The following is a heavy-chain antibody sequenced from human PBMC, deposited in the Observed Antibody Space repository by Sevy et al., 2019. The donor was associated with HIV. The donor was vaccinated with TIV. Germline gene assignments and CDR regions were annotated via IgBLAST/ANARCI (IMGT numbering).Heavy chain of an antibody. D-gene: IGHD6-19*01. J-gene: IGHJ4*02. V-gene: IGHV3-23*01. CDR1: GFTFSSYA. CDR3: AKSPRIAVAGTGYFDY. Sequence: GGSLRLSCAASGFTFSSYAMSWVRQAPGKGLEWVSAISGSAGSTYYADSVKGRFTISRDNSKNTLYLQMNSLRAEDTAVYYCAKSPRIAVAGTGYFDYWGQGTLVTVSS. CDR2: ISGSAGST.